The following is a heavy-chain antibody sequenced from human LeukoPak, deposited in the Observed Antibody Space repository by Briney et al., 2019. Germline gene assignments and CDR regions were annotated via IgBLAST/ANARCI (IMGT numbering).Heavy chain of an antibody. CDR3: AKVGSRVTSAPDDY. Sequence: GRSLRLSCAASGFTFRSYGMHWVRQAPGKGLEWVAVISYDGSNKYYADSVKGRFTISRDNSKNTLYLQMNSLRAEDTAVYYCAKVGSRVTSAPDDYWGQGTLVTVSS. D-gene: IGHD4-17*01. CDR2: ISYDGSNK. V-gene: IGHV3-30*18. J-gene: IGHJ4*02. CDR1: GFTFRSYG.